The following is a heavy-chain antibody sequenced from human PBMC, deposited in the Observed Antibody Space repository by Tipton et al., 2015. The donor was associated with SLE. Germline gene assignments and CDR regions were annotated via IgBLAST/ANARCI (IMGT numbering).Heavy chain of an antibody. V-gene: IGHV4-34*01. CDR3: ARGGPRTVGTSGWFDP. CDR1: GGSFSGYY. D-gene: IGHD4-23*01. CDR2: INHSGST. J-gene: IGHJ5*02. Sequence: TLSLTCAVSGGSFSGYYWSWIRQPPGKGLEWIGEINHSGSTNYNPSLKSRVTISVDTSKNQFSLKLSSVIAADTAVYYCARGGPRTVGTSGWFDPWGQGTLVTVSS.